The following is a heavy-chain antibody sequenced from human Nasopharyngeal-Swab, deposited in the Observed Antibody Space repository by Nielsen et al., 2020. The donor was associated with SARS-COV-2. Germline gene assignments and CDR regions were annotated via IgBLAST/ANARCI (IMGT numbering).Heavy chain of an antibody. J-gene: IGHJ6*02. Sequence: SETLSLTCTVSGGSISSYYWSWIRKPPGKGLEWIGYIYYSGSTNYNHSLKSRVTISVDTYKNQYSLKLSSVTAADTAGYYCARAGDAYDFWSGYPDYYGMDVWGQGTTVTVSS. CDR2: IYYSGST. CDR1: GGSISSYY. V-gene: IGHV4-59*01. D-gene: IGHD3-3*01. CDR3: ARAGDAYDFWSGYPDYYGMDV.